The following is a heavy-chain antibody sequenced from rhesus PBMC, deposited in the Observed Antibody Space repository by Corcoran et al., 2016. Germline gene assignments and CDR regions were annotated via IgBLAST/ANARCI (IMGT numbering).Heavy chain of an antibody. CDR1: GVTFSSYG. V-gene: IGHV3S5*01. CDR3: AKCWSVLPRFDY. CDR2: ISNGGGST. D-gene: IGHD3-22*01. J-gene: IGHJ4*01. Sequence: EVQLVESGGGLVQPGGSLRLSCAASGVTFSSYGMSWVRQAPGKGLEWVSYISNGGGSTYYADSVKGRVTIARDNSKNTLSLQMNSLRAEDTAVYYCAKCWSVLPRFDYWGQGVLVTVSS.